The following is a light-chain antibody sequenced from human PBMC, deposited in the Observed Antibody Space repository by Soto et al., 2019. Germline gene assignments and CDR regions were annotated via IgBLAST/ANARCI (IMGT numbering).Light chain of an antibody. CDR3: EQYGSSRFT. J-gene: IGKJ3*01. V-gene: IGKV3-20*01. CDR1: QSISSSY. Sequence: EIVLTQSPGTLSLSPGERATLSCRASQSISSSYLAWYQQKPGQAPRLLVYGASSRATGIPDRFSGSGSGTDFTLTIRRLEPEYFSVYYCEQYGSSRFTFCPGTKVDIK. CDR2: GAS.